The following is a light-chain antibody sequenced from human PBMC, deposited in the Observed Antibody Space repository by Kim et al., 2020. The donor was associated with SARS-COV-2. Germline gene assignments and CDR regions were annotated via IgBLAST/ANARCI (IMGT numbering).Light chain of an antibody. CDR1: SSNIGAGFD. J-gene: IGLJ1*01. V-gene: IGLV1-40*01. Sequence: QSVLTQPPSVSGAPGQRVTMSCTGSSSNIGAGFDVHWYQQIPGTAPKLLIYANTKRPSGVPDRLSASKSGTSASLAITGLQAGDEADYYCQSYDNSLDAYVFGTGTKVTVL. CDR2: ANT. CDR3: QSYDNSLDAYV.